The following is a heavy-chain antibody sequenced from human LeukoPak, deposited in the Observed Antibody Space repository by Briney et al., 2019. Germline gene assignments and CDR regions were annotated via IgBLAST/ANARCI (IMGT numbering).Heavy chain of an antibody. Sequence: GGSLRLSCVASGFSFSTYGMHWVRQAPGEGLEWVAVIWNDGSNKYYADSVKGRFTISRDNSKNTLYLQMNSLRAEDTAAYYCARASGPFDYWGQGTLVTVSS. CDR1: GFSFSTYG. CDR3: ARASGPFDY. V-gene: IGHV3-33*01. CDR2: IWNDGSNK. J-gene: IGHJ4*02.